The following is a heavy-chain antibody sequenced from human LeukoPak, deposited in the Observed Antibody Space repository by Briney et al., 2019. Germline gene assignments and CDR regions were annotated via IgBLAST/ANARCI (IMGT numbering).Heavy chain of an antibody. CDR1: AGSISSYY. J-gene: IGHJ3*02. CDR2: IYYSEST. CDR3: AKMGQQLVRGAFDI. D-gene: IGHD6-13*01. Sequence: PSESLSLACTVYAGSISSYYWSWIRQPPGKGLEGLGYIYYSESTNYSPSLKSRVTISVDTSKNQFALKLSSVTAADTAVYYCAKMGQQLVRGAFDIWGQGTMVTVSS. V-gene: IGHV4-59*08.